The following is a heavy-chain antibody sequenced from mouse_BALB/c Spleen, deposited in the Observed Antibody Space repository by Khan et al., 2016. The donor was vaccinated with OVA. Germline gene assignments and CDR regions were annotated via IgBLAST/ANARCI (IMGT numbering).Heavy chain of an antibody. V-gene: IGHV1S81*02. Sequence: VQLQQSGAELVKPGASVNLSCKASGYTFTSYWMHWVKQRPGQGLDWIGYINPSDGRTHYNESFRNKATLTVDKSSNTVYMQVSSLTSEDSAVYYCARGGYGSLAYWGQGTLVTVSA. CDR3: ARGGYGSLAY. CDR1: GYTFTSYW. CDR2: INPSDGRT. D-gene: IGHD2-10*02. J-gene: IGHJ3*01.